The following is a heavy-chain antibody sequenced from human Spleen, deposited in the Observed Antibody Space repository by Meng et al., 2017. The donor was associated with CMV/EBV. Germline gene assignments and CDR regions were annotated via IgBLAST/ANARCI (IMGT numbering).Heavy chain of an antibody. J-gene: IGHJ4*02. D-gene: IGHD2-2*01. Sequence: GSLRLSCAVYGGAFSGYYWGWIRQPPGKGLEWIGSIYYSGSTYYNPSLKSRVTISVDTSKNQFSLKLSSVTAADTAVYYCARAPADCSSTSCYSTPVDYWGQGTLVTVSS. CDR2: IYYSGST. CDR3: ARAPADCSSTSCYSTPVDY. V-gene: IGHV4-34*01. CDR1: GGAFSGYY.